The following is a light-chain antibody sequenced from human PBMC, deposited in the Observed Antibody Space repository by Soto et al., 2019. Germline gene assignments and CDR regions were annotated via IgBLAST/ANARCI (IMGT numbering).Light chain of an antibody. J-gene: IGLJ2*01. CDR1: SSDVGGYNY. CDR3: CSYAGSSSYVA. V-gene: IGLV2-11*01. Sequence: QSALTQPRSVSGSPGQSVTISCTGTSSDVGGYNYVSWYQQHPGKAPKLIIYDVSKRPSGVPDRFSGPKSGNTASLIISGLQAEDEADYYCCSYAGSSSYVAFGGGTKLTVL. CDR2: DVS.